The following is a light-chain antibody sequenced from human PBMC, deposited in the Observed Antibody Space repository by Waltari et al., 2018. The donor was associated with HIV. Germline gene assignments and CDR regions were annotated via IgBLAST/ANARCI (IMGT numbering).Light chain of an antibody. CDR1: RSNIGPVPD. J-gene: IGLJ2*01. Sequence: QSVLTQPPSVSGAPGQRVTISCTCSRSNIGPVPDVHWYQQGPGTAPELVIYGNSNRPSGVPDRFSGSKSGTSATLAIAGLQAEDEADYYCQAYDASLSGVVFGGGTKLTVV. CDR2: GNS. CDR3: QAYDASLSGVV. V-gene: IGLV1-40*01.